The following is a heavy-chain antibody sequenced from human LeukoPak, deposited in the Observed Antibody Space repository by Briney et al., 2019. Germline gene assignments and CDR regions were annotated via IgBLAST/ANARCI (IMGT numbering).Heavy chain of an antibody. J-gene: IGHJ4*02. CDR1: GFTFSSYG. CDR2: IWYDGSNT. Sequence: GRSLRLSCAASGFTFSSYGMHWVRQAPGKGLEWVAAIWYDGSNTYYADSVKGRFTISRDNSKNTLYLQMNSLRAEDPAVYYCARDQEVTALGNYYFGYWGQGTLVTVSS. CDR3: ARDQEVTALGNYYFGY. V-gene: IGHV3-33*01. D-gene: IGHD4-23*01.